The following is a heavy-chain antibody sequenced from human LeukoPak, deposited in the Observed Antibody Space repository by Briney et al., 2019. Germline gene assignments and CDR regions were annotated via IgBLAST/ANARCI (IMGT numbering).Heavy chain of an antibody. V-gene: IGHV1-18*01. Sequence: ASVNVSCKASGYTFTIYGISWVRQAPGQGLEWMGWISAYNGNTNYAQKLQGRVTMTTDTSTSTAYMELRSLRSDDTAVYYCARDGPLVRGVTDFDYWGQGTLVTVSS. D-gene: IGHD3-10*01. J-gene: IGHJ4*02. CDR3: ARDGPLVRGVTDFDY. CDR1: GYTFTIYG. CDR2: ISAYNGNT.